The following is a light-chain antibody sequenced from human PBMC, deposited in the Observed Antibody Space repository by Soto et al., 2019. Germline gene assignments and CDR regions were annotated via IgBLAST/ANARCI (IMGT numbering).Light chain of an antibody. CDR2: SND. V-gene: IGLV1-44*01. Sequence: QSVLSQPPSASGTPGQRVTISCSGSTSNIGSNTVSWYQQLPQRAPKLLIFSNDQRPSGVPDRFSGSKSGTSASLAISGLQAEDEADYYCSSYTSSRADVFGIGTKVTVL. CDR1: TSNIGSNT. J-gene: IGLJ1*01. CDR3: SSYTSSRADV.